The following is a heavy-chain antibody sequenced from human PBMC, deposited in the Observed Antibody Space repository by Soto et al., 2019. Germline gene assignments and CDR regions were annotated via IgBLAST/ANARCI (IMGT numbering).Heavy chain of an antibody. Sequence: VQMVESGGGLVQAGESLRLSCVVSGFTFSGNWMNWVRQAPGTGLQWVANIKQDGSEKYYVDSVKGRFTISRDNARDSLFLQMNNLRIEDTAVYYCARSSMGSFDIWGQGTVVTVSS. CDR1: GFTFSGNW. D-gene: IGHD1-26*01. J-gene: IGHJ3*02. CDR3: ARSSMGSFDI. CDR2: IKQDGSEK. V-gene: IGHV3-7*05.